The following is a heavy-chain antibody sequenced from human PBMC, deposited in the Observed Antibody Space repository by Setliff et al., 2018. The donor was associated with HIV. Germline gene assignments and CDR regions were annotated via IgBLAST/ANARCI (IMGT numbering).Heavy chain of an antibody. CDR3: AREFSGTRYRYFDS. D-gene: IGHD5-12*01. J-gene: IGHJ4*02. Sequence: GGSLRLSCAASGFTFSTFAMHWVRQAPGKGLEWVAVISFDGSDKYYADSVKGRFTLSRDNSKNTLYLQMNSLRAEDTAVYYCAREFSGTRYRYFDSWGQETLVTVSS. CDR2: ISFDGSDK. V-gene: IGHV3-30*04. CDR1: GFTFSTFA.